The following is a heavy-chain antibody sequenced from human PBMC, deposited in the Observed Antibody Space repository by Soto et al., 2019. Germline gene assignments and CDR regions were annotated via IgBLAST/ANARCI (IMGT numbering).Heavy chain of an antibody. CDR1: GFTFISYG. CDR2: MSYDGRDK. Sequence: QVQLVESGGGVVQPGRSLRLSCAASGFTFISYGMHWVRQAPGKGLEWLAVMSYDGRDKYYADSVRGRFTISRDNSKNTVYLQLNSLRVEDTAVYYCAKARSGSWHEGYYFDNWGPGTLVTVAS. J-gene: IGHJ4*02. V-gene: IGHV3-30*18. D-gene: IGHD2-15*01. CDR3: AKARSGSWHEGYYFDN.